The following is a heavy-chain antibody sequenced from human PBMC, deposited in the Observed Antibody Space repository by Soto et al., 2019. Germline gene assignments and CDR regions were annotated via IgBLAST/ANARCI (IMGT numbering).Heavy chain of an antibody. CDR3: GRSVVGATGEILYNAMDV. D-gene: IGHD1-26*01. Sequence: ASVKISCKASGYTFATYAVHWLRQAPGQRPEWMGWINPASGHTKYTKRFQDRVTITRNTSASTGYMELSSLRSEDTAVYYCGRSVVGATGEILYNAMDVWGQGTTVTVS. J-gene: IGHJ6*02. CDR2: INPASGHT. CDR1: GYTFATYA. V-gene: IGHV1-3*01.